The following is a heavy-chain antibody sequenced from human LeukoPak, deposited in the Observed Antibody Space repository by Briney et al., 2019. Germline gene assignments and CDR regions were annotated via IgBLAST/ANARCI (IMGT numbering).Heavy chain of an antibody. D-gene: IGHD2-2*01. J-gene: IGHJ3*02. V-gene: IGHV1-2*02. Sequence: EASVKVSCKASGYTFTDYYMHWVRQAPGQGLEWLGWINPNSGGTKYAQKFQGRVTMTRDPSISTAYMELSRLKSDDTAVYYCARPQLLSPFDIWGQGTMVTVSS. CDR1: GYTFTDYY. CDR3: ARPQLLSPFDI. CDR2: INPNSGGT.